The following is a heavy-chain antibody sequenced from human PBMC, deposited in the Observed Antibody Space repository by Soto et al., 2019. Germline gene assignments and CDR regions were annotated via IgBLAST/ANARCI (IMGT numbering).Heavy chain of an antibody. V-gene: IGHV1-69*01. Sequence: QVQLVQSGAEVKKPGSSVKVSSKASGGTFSSYAISWVRQAPGQGLEWMGGIIPIFGTANYAQKFQGRVTITADESTSTAYMELSSLRSEDTAVYYCARVIVPDAMWAAGDYYYYGMDVWGQGTTVTVSS. D-gene: IGHD2-2*01. CDR2: IIPIFGTA. CDR1: GGTFSSYA. J-gene: IGHJ6*02. CDR3: ARVIVPDAMWAAGDYYYYGMDV.